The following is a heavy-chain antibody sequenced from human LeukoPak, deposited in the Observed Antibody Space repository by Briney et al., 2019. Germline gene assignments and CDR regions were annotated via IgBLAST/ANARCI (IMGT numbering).Heavy chain of an antibody. Sequence: GRFLRLSCAASGFTFDDYAMHWVRQAPGKGLEWVSGISWNSGSIGYADSVKGRFTISRDNAKNSLYLQMNSLRAEDTALYYCAKDISYYDSSGCDYWGQGTLVTVSS. V-gene: IGHV3-9*01. J-gene: IGHJ4*02. CDR2: ISWNSGSI. CDR1: GFTFDDYA. D-gene: IGHD3-22*01. CDR3: AKDISYYDSSGCDY.